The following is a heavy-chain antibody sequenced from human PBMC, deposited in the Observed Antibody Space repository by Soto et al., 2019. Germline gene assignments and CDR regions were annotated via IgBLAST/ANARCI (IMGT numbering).Heavy chain of an antibody. CDR2: ISSNGGST. CDR1: GFTFSSYS. Sequence: SLRLSCAASGFTFSSYSMNWVRQAPGKGLEWVSYISSNGGSTYYADSVKGRFTISRDNSKNTLYLQMSSLRAEDTAVYYCVKDLVGSGYYYHFDYWGQGTLVTVSS. CDR3: VKDLVGSGYYYHFDY. V-gene: IGHV3-64D*08. D-gene: IGHD3-22*01. J-gene: IGHJ4*02.